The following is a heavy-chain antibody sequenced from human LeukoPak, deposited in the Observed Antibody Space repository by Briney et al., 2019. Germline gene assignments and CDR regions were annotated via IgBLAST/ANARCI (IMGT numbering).Heavy chain of an antibody. V-gene: IGHV3-21*01. CDR1: GFTFSSYS. D-gene: IGHD3-10*01. Sequence: PGGSLRLSCAASGFTFSSYSMNWVRQAPGKGPEWVSAISGDSRYIYYADSVRGRFTISRDNAENSLYLQMHSLRVEDTAVYYCAKIWFGDPKGAFDIWGQGTMVTVSS. CDR3: AKIWFGDPKGAFDI. CDR2: ISGDSRYI. J-gene: IGHJ3*02.